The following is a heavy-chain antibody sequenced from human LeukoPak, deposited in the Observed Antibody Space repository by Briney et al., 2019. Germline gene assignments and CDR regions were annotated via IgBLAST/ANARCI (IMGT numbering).Heavy chain of an antibody. D-gene: IGHD2-15*01. CDR2: TYYRSKWYN. Sequence: SQTLSLTCAISGDSVSSNSAAWNWIRQSPSRGLEWLGRTYYRSKWYNDYAVSVKSRITINPDTSKNQFSLQLNSVTPEDMAVYYCARARYCSGGSCYDEFDYWGQGTLVTVSS. CDR3: ARARYCSGGSCYDEFDY. V-gene: IGHV6-1*01. J-gene: IGHJ4*02. CDR1: GDSVSSNSAA.